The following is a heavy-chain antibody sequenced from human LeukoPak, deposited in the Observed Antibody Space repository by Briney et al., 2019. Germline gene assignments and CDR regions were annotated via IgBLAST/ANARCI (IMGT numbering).Heavy chain of an antibody. CDR3: ARQDRSGVVVPGYYYYYMDV. D-gene: IGHD2-2*01. Sequence: SETLSLTCTVSGGSISSYYWSWIRQPPGKGLERIGYIYYSGSTNYNPSLKSRVTISVDTSKNQFSLKLSSVTAADTAVYYCARQDRSGVVVPGYYYYYMDVWGKGTTVTVSS. CDR1: GGSISSYY. V-gene: IGHV4-59*01. J-gene: IGHJ6*03. CDR2: IYYSGST.